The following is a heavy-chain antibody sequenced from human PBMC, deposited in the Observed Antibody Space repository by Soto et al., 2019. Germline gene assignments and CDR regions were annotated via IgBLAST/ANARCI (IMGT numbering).Heavy chain of an antibody. V-gene: IGHV2-5*01. J-gene: IGHJ5*01. Sequence: QITLKESGPSLGKPTQTLTLTCTFSGFSLTNTGVTVGCIRQPPGKALEWLALVYWHDDKRDNPSLRNRLTIAKDTSKTRVVLTLANVGPVDTATYYWAHSHFEILTGPFDSWGRGTLVTVSS. CDR3: AHSHFEILTGPFDS. CDR2: VYWHDDK. D-gene: IGHD3-9*01. CDR1: GFSLTNTGVT.